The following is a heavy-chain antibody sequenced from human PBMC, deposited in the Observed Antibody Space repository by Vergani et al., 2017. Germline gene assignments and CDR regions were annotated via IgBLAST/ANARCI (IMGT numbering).Heavy chain of an antibody. CDR2: IIPIFGTA. Sequence: QVQLVQSGAEVKKPGSSVKVSCKASGGTFSSYAISWVRQAPGQGLEWMGRIIPIFGTANYAQKFQGRVTITAYESTSTAYMELSSLRSEDTAVYYCAGDVGPYSSSWYEGDYWGQGTLVTVSS. J-gene: IGHJ4*02. CDR3: AGDVGPYSSSWYEGDY. CDR1: GGTFSSYA. D-gene: IGHD6-13*01. V-gene: IGHV1-69*13.